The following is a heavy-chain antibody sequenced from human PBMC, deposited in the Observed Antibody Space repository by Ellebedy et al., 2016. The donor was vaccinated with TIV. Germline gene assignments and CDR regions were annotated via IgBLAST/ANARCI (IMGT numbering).Heavy chain of an antibody. Sequence: SETLSLTXAIFGDSVSSDSASWNWVRQSPSRGLEWLGRTYYRSKWYHDYAISLKSRITVSPDTSKNQVSLQLNSVTPEDTGVYYCVRDFSIWGLGTLVTVSS. D-gene: IGHD2/OR15-2a*01. CDR3: VRDFSI. CDR2: TYYRSKWYH. J-gene: IGHJ4*02. CDR1: GDSVSSDSAS. V-gene: IGHV6-1*01.